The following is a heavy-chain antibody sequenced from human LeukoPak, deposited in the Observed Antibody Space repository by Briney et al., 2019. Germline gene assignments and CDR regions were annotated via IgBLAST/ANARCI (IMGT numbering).Heavy chain of an antibody. CDR2: ISSSSSYI. CDR1: GVTFGRYS. D-gene: IGHD3-22*01. Sequence: GGSLRLSCAASGVTFGRYSMNSVRQAPGKGLEWVSSISSSSSYIYYADSVKGRFTISRDNAKNSLYLQMNSLRAEDTAVYYCARVPDYDSSGYLFFDIWGQGTMVTVSS. J-gene: IGHJ3*02. V-gene: IGHV3-21*01. CDR3: ARVPDYDSSGYLFFDI.